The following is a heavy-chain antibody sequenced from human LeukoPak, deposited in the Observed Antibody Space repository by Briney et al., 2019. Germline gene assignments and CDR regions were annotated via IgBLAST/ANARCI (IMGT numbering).Heavy chain of an antibody. D-gene: IGHD2-2*01. J-gene: IGHJ5*02. CDR1: GGSISSSSYY. V-gene: IGHV4-39*01. CDR2: IGYSGST. Sequence: SETLSLTCSVSGGSISSSSYYWGWIRQPPGKGLEWIGSIGYSGSTYYNPSLKSRATISVDTSKNQFSLKLSSVTAADTAVYYCAVPAAKRPHWFDPWGQGTLVTVSS. CDR3: AVPAAKRPHWFDP.